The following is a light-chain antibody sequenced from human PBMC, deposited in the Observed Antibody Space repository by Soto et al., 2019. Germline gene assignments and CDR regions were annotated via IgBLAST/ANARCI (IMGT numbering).Light chain of an antibody. Sequence: EIVCTQSPATLSLSPGERATLSCRASQSVSNYLAWFQQKPGQAPRLLIYDASNRDTGIPARFSGSGSGTDFTLTISSLEPEDFAVTYCQQRSSWPLLTFGGGTKVEI. CDR3: QQRSSWPLLT. V-gene: IGKV3-11*01. CDR2: DAS. CDR1: QSVSNY. J-gene: IGKJ4*01.